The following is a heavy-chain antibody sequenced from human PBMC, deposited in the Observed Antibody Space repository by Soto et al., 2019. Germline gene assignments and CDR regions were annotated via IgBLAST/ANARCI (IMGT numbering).Heavy chain of an antibody. Sequence: QVQLVESGGGVVQPGRSLRLSCAASGFMFSNHGMHWVRQAPDKGLEWVAVIWSDGNNRYYADSVKGRFTISRDNSKNTLYLKMNSLRAEDTAVYYCVRGDNWNDEASDYWGQGTLVTVSS. V-gene: IGHV3-33*01. CDR1: GFMFSNHG. D-gene: IGHD1-1*01. J-gene: IGHJ4*02. CDR3: VRGDNWNDEASDY. CDR2: IWSDGNNR.